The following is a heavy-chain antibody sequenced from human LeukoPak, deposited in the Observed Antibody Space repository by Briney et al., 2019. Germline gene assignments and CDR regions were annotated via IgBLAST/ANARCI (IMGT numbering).Heavy chain of an antibody. V-gene: IGHV4-59*08. J-gene: IGHJ5*02. CDR3: ARHSSGWYLWFDP. CDR2: IYYSGST. Sequence: PSETLSLTCTVSGGSISSYYWSWIRQPPGKGLEWIGYIYYSGSTNYNPSLKSRVTISVDTSKNQFSLKLSSVTAADTAVYYCARHSSGWYLWFDPWGQGTLVTVSS. CDR1: GGSISSYY. D-gene: IGHD6-19*01.